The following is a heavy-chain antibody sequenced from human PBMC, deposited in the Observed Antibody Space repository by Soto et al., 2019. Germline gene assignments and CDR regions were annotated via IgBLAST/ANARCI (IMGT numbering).Heavy chain of an antibody. Sequence: EVQLVESGGGLVQPGGSLRLSCAASGLTFSSYWMHWVRQAPGKGLVWVSRISTDGSVTTYADSVKGRFTISRDNAKNTLYLQMNSLRTEDTAVYDCARAPYSSGWWGLDYWGQGTVVTVSS. V-gene: IGHV3-74*01. CDR2: ISTDGSVT. J-gene: IGHJ4*02. D-gene: IGHD6-13*01. CDR3: ARAPYSSGWWGLDY. CDR1: GLTFSSYW.